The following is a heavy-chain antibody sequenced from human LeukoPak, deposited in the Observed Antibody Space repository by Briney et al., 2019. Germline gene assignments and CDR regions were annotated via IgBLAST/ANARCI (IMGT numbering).Heavy chain of an antibody. Sequence: ASVKVSCKASGYTFTSYYMHWVRQAPGQGLEWMGIINPSGGSTSYAQKSQGRVTMTRDTSTSTVYMELSSLRSEDTAVYYCARDYCSGGSCYSRFDYWGQGTLVTVSS. CDR3: ARDYCSGGSCYSRFDY. CDR2: INPSGGST. CDR1: GYTFTSYY. D-gene: IGHD2-15*01. V-gene: IGHV1-46*01. J-gene: IGHJ4*02.